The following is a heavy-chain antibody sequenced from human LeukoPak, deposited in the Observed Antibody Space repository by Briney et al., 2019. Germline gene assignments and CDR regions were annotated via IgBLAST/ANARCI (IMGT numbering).Heavy chain of an antibody. CDR2: IKQDGSEK. Sequence: GGSLRLSCAISAFMFSKYDMNWVRQTPGKGLEWVANIKQDGSEKRYVDSVKGRFTISRDNAKNSLYLQMNSLRADDTAVYYCAREFNIAVAGIYTGFDIWGQGTMVTVSS. V-gene: IGHV3-7*03. J-gene: IGHJ3*02. D-gene: IGHD6-19*01. CDR1: AFMFSKYD. CDR3: AREFNIAVAGIYTGFDI.